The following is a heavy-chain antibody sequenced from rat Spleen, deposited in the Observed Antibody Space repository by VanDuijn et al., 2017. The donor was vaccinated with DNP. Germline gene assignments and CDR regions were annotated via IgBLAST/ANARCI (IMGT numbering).Heavy chain of an antibody. V-gene: IGHV2-27*01. D-gene: IGHD4-6*01. Sequence: QVQLKESGPGLVQPSQTLSLTCTVSGFSLTSYHVHWVRQPPGKGLEWMGRMQSGGGTAYNSALKIRLSISRDTSKSQVFLKMNSLQTEDTGTYYCARNLIGLDYWGQGVMVTVSS. CDR2: MQSGGGT. J-gene: IGHJ2*01. CDR3: ARNLIGLDY. CDR1: GFSLTSYH.